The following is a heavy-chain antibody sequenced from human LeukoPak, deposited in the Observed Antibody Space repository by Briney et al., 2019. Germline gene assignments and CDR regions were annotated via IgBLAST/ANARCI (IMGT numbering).Heavy chain of an antibody. Sequence: SGRSLRPSCSASGFTFTNYAMHWVRQAPGKGLEYVSVISNNGDNTYYGDSVRGRSTISRDNSRTTVFLQMTSLRAEDTAVYYCVKEDSQSPGGDYWGQGTLVTVSS. J-gene: IGHJ4*02. CDR3: VKEDSQSPGGDY. D-gene: IGHD3-16*01. V-gene: IGHV3-64D*09. CDR1: GFTFTNYA. CDR2: ISNNGDNT.